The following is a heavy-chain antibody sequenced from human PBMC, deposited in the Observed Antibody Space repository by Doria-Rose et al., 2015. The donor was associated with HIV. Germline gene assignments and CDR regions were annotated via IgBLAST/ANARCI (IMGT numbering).Heavy chain of an antibody. Sequence: QVQLVQSGGGVVQPGRSLRLSCAASGFTFSSYAMHWVRQAPGKGLEWVAVISYDGSNKYYADSVKGRFTISRDNSKNTLYLQINNLRVEDTALYYCAKAQYQMLYVYGPDVWGQGTTVTVSS. CDR2: ISYDGSNK. V-gene: IGHV3-30*18. J-gene: IGHJ6*02. CDR1: GFTFSSYA. CDR3: AKAQYQMLYVYGPDV. D-gene: IGHD2-2*02.